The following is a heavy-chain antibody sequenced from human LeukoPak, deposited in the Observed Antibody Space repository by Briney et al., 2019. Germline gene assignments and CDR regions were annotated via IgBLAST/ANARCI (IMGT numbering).Heavy chain of an antibody. CDR1: GFTFSSYA. CDR2: ISGSGGST. Sequence: PGGSLRLSCAASGFTFSSYAMSWVRQAPGKGLEWVSAISGSGGSTYYADSVKGRFTISRDNSKNTLYLQMNSLRAEDTAVYYCANPGDFWSGFLAAFDIWGQGTMVTVSS. V-gene: IGHV3-23*01. D-gene: IGHD3-3*01. J-gene: IGHJ3*02. CDR3: ANPGDFWSGFLAAFDI.